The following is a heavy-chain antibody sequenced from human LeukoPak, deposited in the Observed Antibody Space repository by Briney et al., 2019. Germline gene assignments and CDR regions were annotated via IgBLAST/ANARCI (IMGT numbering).Heavy chain of an antibody. CDR2: INHDGSEK. V-gene: IGHV3-7*01. CDR3: ASLEWGPDY. CDR1: GFTFSGYW. D-gene: IGHD1-26*01. Sequence: GGSLRLSCAASGFTFSGYWMNWVRQAPGKGLEWVANINHDGSEKYYVDSVKGRFTISRDNAKNSLYLQMNSLRAEDTAVYYCASLEWGPDYWGQGTLVTVSS. J-gene: IGHJ4*02.